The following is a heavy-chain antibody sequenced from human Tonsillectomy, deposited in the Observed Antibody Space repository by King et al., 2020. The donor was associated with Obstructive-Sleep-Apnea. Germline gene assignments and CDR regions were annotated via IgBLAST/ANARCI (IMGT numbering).Heavy chain of an antibody. CDR1: GGSFSGYY. Sequence: VQLRQWGAGLLKPSETLSLTCAVYGGSFSGYYWSWIRQPPGKGLEWIGEINHSGSTNYNPSLKSRVTISVDTSKNQFSLKLSSVTAADTAVYYCARAGARKLFDYWGQGTLVTVSS. V-gene: IGHV4-34*01. CDR3: ARAGARKLFDY. CDR2: INHSGST. J-gene: IGHJ4*02.